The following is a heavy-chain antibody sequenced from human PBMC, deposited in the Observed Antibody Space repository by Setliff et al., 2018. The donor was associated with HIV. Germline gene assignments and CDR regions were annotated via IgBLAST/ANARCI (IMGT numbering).Heavy chain of an antibody. CDR2: FDPEDGQR. Sequence: ATVKVSCKVSGYTLSELSRHWVRQGPGKGLEWMGGFDPEDGQRIYAQKFQGRVTMTEDTSTDTAYMELSSLSFEDTAVYYCATTGPYSGSLYGMDVWGQGTTVTVSS. CDR3: ATTGPYSGSLYGMDV. D-gene: IGHD1-26*01. J-gene: IGHJ6*02. V-gene: IGHV1-24*01. CDR1: GYTLSELS.